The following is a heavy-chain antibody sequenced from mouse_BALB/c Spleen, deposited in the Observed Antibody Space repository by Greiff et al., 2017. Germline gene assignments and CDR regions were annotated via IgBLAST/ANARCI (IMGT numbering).Heavy chain of an antibody. CDR2: ISSGGSYT. Sequence: EVKLVESGGGLVKPGGSLKLSCAASGFTFSSYAMSWVRQSPEKRLEWVAEISSGGSYTYYPDTVTGRFTISRYNAKNTLYLEMSSLRSEDTAMYYCARDHYYGSSGAWFAYWGQGTLVTVSA. V-gene: IGHV5-9-4*01. CDR3: ARDHYYGSSGAWFAY. CDR1: GFTFSSYA. J-gene: IGHJ3*01. D-gene: IGHD1-1*01.